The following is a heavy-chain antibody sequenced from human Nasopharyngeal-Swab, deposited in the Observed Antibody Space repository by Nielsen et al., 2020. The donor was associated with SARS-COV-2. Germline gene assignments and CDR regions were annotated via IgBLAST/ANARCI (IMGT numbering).Heavy chain of an antibody. CDR2: ISSNGGST. CDR1: GFTFSSYA. D-gene: IGHD3-3*01. Sequence: GESLKISCSASGFTFSSYAMHWVRQAPGKGLEYVSAISSNGGSTYYADSVKGRFTISRDNSKNTLYLQMSSLRAEDTAVYYCVKDGGPYYDFWSGGDAFDIWGHG. V-gene: IGHV3-64D*09. CDR3: VKDGGPYYDFWSGGDAFDI. J-gene: IGHJ3*02.